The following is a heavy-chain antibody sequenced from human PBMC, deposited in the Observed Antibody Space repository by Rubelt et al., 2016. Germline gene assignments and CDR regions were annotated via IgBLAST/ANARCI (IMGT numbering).Heavy chain of an antibody. CDR1: GYSFSNYW. D-gene: IGHD5-24*01. J-gene: IGHJ4*02. V-gene: IGHV5-10-1*01. Sequence: SCKGSGYSFSNYWISWVRQTPGKGPEWMGRIDPSDSYTSYSPSFQGHVTVSADKSISTAYLQWSSLKASDTAMYYCARRGRNDHNFDYWGQGTLVTVSS. CDR2: IDPSDSYT. CDR3: ARRGRNDHNFDY.